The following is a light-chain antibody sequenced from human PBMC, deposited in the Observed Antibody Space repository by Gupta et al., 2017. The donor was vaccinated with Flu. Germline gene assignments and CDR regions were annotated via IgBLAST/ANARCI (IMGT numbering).Light chain of an antibody. J-gene: IGLJ3*02. CDR1: SSNIVNNP. CDR3: AAWDDSLNAWV. CDR2: VNN. V-gene: IGLV1-44*01. Sequence: QSVLTQPPSASGTPGQRVTISCSGGSSNIVNNPLNWYQHPPGTAPKLLIYVNNQRPPGVPGRFSASKSGTSASLAISGLQSEDAADYYCAAWDDSLNAWVFGGGTKLTVL.